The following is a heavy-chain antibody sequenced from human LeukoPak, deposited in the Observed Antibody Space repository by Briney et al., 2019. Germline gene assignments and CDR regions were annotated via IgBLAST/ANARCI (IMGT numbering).Heavy chain of an antibody. CDR2: IIPIFGTA. J-gene: IGHJ4*02. CDR1: GYTFTGYY. CDR3: ARGGRTYYYGPSYFDY. D-gene: IGHD3-10*01. Sequence: SVKVSCKASGYTFTGYYMHWVRQAPGQGLEWMGGIIPIFGTANYAQKFQGRVTITADKSTSTAYMELSSLRSEDTAVYYCARGGRTYYYGPSYFDYWGQGTLVTVSS. V-gene: IGHV1-69*06.